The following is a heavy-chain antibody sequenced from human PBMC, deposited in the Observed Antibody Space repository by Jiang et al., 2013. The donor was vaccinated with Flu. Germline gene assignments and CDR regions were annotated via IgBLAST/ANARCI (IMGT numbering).Heavy chain of an antibody. CDR2: IRYDGSNK. CDR3: ARVIGGTPPRPFEY. V-gene: IGHV3-30*02. D-gene: IGHD1-7*01. Sequence: VQLVESGGGVVQPGASLRLSCAASGFTFSSYGMHWVRQAPGKGLEWVAYIRYDGSNKYYADSVKGRFTISRDNSKNTLSLQMNSLRAEDTAVYYCARVIGGTPPRPFEYWGQGTLVTVSS. CDR1: GFTFSSYG. J-gene: IGHJ4*02.